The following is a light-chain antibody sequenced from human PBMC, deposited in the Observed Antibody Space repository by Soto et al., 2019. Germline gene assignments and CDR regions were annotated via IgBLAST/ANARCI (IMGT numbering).Light chain of an antibody. V-gene: IGKV3-20*01. CDR1: QSVSSSY. J-gene: IGKJ2*01. CDR2: GAS. Sequence: EIVLTQSPGTLSLSPGERATLSCRASQSVSSSYLAWYQQKPGQAPRHLIYGASSRATGIPDRFSGSGSGTDVTLTISRLEPEDFAVYYCQQYGSSVTFGQGTKLEIK. CDR3: QQYGSSVT.